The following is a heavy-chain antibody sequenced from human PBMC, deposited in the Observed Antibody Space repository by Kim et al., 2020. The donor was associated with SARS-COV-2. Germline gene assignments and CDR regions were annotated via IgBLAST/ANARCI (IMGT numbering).Heavy chain of an antibody. CDR3: ARDWPTTYTGIAVAGPKDGSYYYYYGMDV. CDR1: GYTFTSYG. J-gene: IGHJ6*02. Sequence: ASVKVSCKASGYTFTSYGISWVRQAPGQGLEWMGWISAYNGNTNYAQKLQGRVTMTTDTSTSTAYMELRSLRSDDTAVYYCARDWPTTYTGIAVAGPKDGSYYYYYGMDVWGQGTTVTVSS. CDR2: ISAYNGNT. V-gene: IGHV1-18*01. D-gene: IGHD6-19*01.